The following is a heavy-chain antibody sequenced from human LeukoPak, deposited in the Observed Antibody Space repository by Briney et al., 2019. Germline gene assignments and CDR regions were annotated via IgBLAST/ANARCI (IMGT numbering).Heavy chain of an antibody. D-gene: IGHD4-17*01. CDR1: GFTFSSYS. Sequence: PGRSLRLSCAASGFTFSSYSMNWVRQAPGKGLEWVSYISSSSSTIYYADSVKGRFTICRDNAKNSLYLQMNSLRDEDTAVYYCARAMNDYGDYVTPFDYWGQGTLVTVSS. CDR3: ARAMNDYGDYVTPFDY. V-gene: IGHV3-48*02. CDR2: ISSSSSTI. J-gene: IGHJ4*02.